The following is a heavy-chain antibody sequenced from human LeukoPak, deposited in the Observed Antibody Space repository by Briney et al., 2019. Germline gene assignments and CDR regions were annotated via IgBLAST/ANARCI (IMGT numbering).Heavy chain of an antibody. J-gene: IGHJ4*02. CDR1: GGSISSGGYY. CDR2: IYHSGST. CDR3: AILVLRSGNLQTFDY. V-gene: IGHV4-30-2*01. D-gene: IGHD4/OR15-4a*01. Sequence: SETLSLTCTVSGGSISSGGYYWSWIRQPPGKGLEWIGYIYHSGSTYYNLSLKSRVTISVDRSKNQFSLKLSSVTAADTAVYYCAILVLRSGNLQTFDYWGQGTLVTVSS.